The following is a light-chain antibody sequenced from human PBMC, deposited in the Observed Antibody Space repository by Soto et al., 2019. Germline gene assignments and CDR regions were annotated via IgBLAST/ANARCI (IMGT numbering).Light chain of an antibody. Sequence: QSVLTQPPSVSGAPGQRVTISCTGSSSNIGAGYDVHWYQQLPGTAPKLLIYGSSNRPSGVPDRFSGSKSGTSASLAITGLQAEDEADYYCQSYDSSLSGPHAVFGGGTQLTV. V-gene: IGLV1-40*01. CDR2: GSS. CDR3: QSYDSSLSGPHAV. CDR1: SSNIGAGYD. J-gene: IGLJ7*01.